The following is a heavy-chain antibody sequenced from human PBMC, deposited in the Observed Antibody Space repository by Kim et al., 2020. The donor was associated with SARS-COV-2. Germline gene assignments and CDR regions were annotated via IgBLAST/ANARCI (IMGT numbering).Heavy chain of an antibody. CDR3: AKLGADYYGSGSYYDYYYGMDV. D-gene: IGHD3-10*01. V-gene: IGHV3-43D*03. CDR2: ISWDGGST. J-gene: IGHJ6*02. CDR1: GFTFDDYA. Sequence: GGSLRLSCAASGFTFDDYAMHWVRQAPGKGLEWVSLISWDGGSTYYADSVKGRFTISRDNSKNSLYLQMNSLRAEDTALYYCAKLGADYYGSGSYYDYYYGMDVWGQGTTVTVSS.